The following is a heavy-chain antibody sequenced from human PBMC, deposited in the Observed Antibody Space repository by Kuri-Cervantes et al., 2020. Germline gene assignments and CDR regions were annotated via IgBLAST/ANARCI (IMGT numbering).Heavy chain of an antibody. D-gene: IGHD3-22*01. J-gene: IGHJ4*02. CDR2: IYTGGAT. V-gene: IGHV3-53*01. CDR3: AHVPSNITMIVVIFTPPEG. Sequence: GGSLRLSCAASGFTFDDYGMSWVRQAPGKGLEWVSVIYTGGATYYADSVKGRFTISRHNSKNTLYLQMNSLRVEDTAVYYCAHVPSNITMIVVIFTPPEGGGQGTLVTVSS. CDR1: GFTFDDYG.